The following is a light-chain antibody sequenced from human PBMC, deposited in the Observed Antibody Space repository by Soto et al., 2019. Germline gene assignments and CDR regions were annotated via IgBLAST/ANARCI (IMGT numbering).Light chain of an antibody. J-gene: IGLJ2*01. CDR2: GNS. CDR1: SSIIGAGYD. Sequence: QSVLTQPPSVSGAPGQRVTISCTGSSSIIGAGYDVHWYQQLPGTAPKLLIYGNSNRPSGVPDRFSGSKSGTSASLAITGLQAEDEADYYCQSYDSSLNGVVFGGGTKLTVL. V-gene: IGLV1-40*01. CDR3: QSYDSSLNGVV.